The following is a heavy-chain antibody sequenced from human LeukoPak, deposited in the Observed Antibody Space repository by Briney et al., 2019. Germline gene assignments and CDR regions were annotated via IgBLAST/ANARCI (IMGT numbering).Heavy chain of an antibody. CDR3: ARVTIFGVVMEPFYYMDV. Sequence: ASVKVSCKASGGTFSSYAISWVRQAPGQGLEWMGWISAYNGNTNYAQKLQGRVTMTTDTSTSTAYMELRSLRSDDTAVYYCARVTIFGVVMEPFYYMDVWGKGTTVTVSS. CDR2: ISAYNGNT. CDR1: GGTFSSYA. D-gene: IGHD3-3*01. V-gene: IGHV1-18*01. J-gene: IGHJ6*03.